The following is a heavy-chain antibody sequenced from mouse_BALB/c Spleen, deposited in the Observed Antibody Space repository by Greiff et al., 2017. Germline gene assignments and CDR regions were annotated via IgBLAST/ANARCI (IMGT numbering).Heavy chain of an antibody. CDR1: GFSLTSYG. D-gene: IGHD4-1*01. Sequence: VQLVESGPGLVAPSQSLSITCTVSGFSLTSYGVHWVRQPPGKGLEWLGVIWAGGSTNYNSALMSRLSISKDNSKSQVFLKMNSLQTDDTAMYYCAREGKKLSWDVPFDYWGQGTTLTVSS. V-gene: IGHV2-9*02. CDR3: AREGKKLSWDVPFDY. J-gene: IGHJ2*01. CDR2: IWAGGST.